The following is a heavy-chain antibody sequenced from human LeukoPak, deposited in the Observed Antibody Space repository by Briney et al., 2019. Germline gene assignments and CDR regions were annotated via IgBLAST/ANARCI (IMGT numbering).Heavy chain of an antibody. CDR2: ISYDGSNK. CDR1: GFTFSSYA. V-gene: IGHV3-30-3*01. J-gene: IGHJ4*02. D-gene: IGHD3-22*01. CDR3: ARGRGRYYDSSGYQSYYFDY. Sequence: PGGSVRLSCAASGFTFSSYAMHWVRKAPGKGLEWVAVISYDGSNKYYADSVKGRFTISRDNSKNTLYLQMNSLRAEDTAVYYCARGRGRYYDSSGYQSYYFDYWGQGTLVTVSS.